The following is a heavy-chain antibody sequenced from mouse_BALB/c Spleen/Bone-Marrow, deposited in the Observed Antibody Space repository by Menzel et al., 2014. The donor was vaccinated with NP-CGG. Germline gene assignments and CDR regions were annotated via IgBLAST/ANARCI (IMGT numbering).Heavy chain of an antibody. CDR1: GYTFTVYN. J-gene: IGHJ3*01. V-gene: IGHV1S29*02. CDR3: ARSYGNYDAWFAH. CDR2: IYPYNGGA. D-gene: IGHD2-1*01. Sequence: VQLQQPGPELVKPGASVKISCKASGYTFTVYNMHWVKQSHGKSLEWIGYIYPYNGGAGYNQKFKSKATLTVDNSSSTAYMELRSLTSDDSAVYYCARSYGNYDAWFAHWGQGTLVTVSA.